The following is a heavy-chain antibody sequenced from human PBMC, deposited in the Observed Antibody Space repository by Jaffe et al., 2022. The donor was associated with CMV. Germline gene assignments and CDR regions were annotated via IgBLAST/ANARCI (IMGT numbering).Heavy chain of an antibody. J-gene: IGHJ5*02. D-gene: IGHD2-15*01. Sequence: QLQLQESGPGLVKPSETLSLTCTVSGGSISSSSYYWGWIRQPPGKGLEWIGSIYYSGSTYYNPSLKSRVTISVDTSKNQFSLKLSSVTAADTAVYYCAGQYIVVVVAATRVPFDPWGQGTLVTVSS. V-gene: IGHV4-39*01. CDR1: GGSISSSSYY. CDR2: IYYSGST. CDR3: AGQYIVVVVAATRVPFDP.